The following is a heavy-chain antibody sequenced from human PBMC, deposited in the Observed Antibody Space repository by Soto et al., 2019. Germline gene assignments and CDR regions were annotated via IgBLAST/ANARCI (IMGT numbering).Heavy chain of an antibody. CDR1: GFTFSSYE. D-gene: IGHD3-3*01. J-gene: IGHJ6*02. Sequence: GRSLRLSCAASGFTFSSYEMNWVLQAPGKWLAWVSYISSSGSTIYYADSVKGRFTISRDNAKNSLYLQMNSLRAEDTAVDYCARGALGITTFGVVPPYYYYGMDVWGQGTTVTVSS. CDR2: ISSSGSTI. V-gene: IGHV3-48*03. CDR3: ARGALGITTFGVVPPYYYYGMDV.